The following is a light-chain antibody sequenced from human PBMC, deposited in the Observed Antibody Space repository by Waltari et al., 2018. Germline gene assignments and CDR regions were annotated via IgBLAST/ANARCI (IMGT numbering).Light chain of an antibody. CDR2: TAS. J-gene: IGKJ2*01. CDR1: QGILNF. V-gene: IGKV1-NL1*01. CDR3: QQYFTSPYT. Sequence: DIQMTQSPSSLPSSAGDTVTITCRASQGILNFLAWYQQKPGKAPKVLVSTASRLQSGVPSRFSGSGSGTLYTLTISSLQPEDFASYYCQQYFTSPYTFGQGTKLEIK.